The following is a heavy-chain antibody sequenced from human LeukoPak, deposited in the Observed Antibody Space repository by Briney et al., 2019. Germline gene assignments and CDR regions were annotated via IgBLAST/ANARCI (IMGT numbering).Heavy chain of an antibody. CDR3: ARDTGAAISVFDI. CDR2: TYYRSKWYN. CDR1: GDSVSSNSAV. Sequence: SQTLSLTCAISGDSVSSNSAVWNWLRQSPSRGLEWLGRTYYRSKWYNDHAVTVKSRITVNPDTSKNQFSLQLNSVTPEDTAMYYCARDTGAAISVFDIWGQGTMVTVSS. D-gene: IGHD5-12*01. J-gene: IGHJ3*02. V-gene: IGHV6-1*01.